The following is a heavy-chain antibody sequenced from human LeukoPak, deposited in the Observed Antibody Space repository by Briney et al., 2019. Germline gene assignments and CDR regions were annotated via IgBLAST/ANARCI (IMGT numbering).Heavy chain of an antibody. J-gene: IGHJ5*02. D-gene: IGHD3-22*01. Sequence: GGSLRLSCTASGFSVSDIPMNWVRQTPGKGLDWVSGLYRGGATYYADSLGGRFTISRDDSMNMLFLQMTNLRVDDTATYYCARGNDRVGGRLDPWGQGTRVTVSS. CDR3: ARGNDRVGGRLDP. CDR1: GFSVSDIP. CDR2: LYRGGAT. V-gene: IGHV3-66*01.